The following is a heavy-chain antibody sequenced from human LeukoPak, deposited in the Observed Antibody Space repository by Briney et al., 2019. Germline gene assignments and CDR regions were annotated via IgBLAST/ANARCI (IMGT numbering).Heavy chain of an antibody. V-gene: IGHV4-34*01. J-gene: IGHJ4*02. D-gene: IGHD3-16*01. CDR2: INHSGST. CDR1: GGSFSGYY. CDR3: ARLWRSDY. Sequence: SETLSLTCAVYGGSFSGYYWSWIRQPPGKGLEWIGEINHSGSTNYNPSLKSRVTISVDTSKNQFSLKLSSVTAADTAVYYCARLWRSDYWGQGTLVTVSS.